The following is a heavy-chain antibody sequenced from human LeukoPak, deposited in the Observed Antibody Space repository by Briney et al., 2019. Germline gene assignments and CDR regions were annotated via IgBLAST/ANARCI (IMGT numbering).Heavy chain of an antibody. V-gene: IGHV3-23*01. CDR3: AKAAPRTRQGDFDY. Sequence: PGGSLSLTCVASGFTLSSYAMSWVGPPPARGRAWVWAVGAGGDNTYYADAVKGRCTISRDNSKNTLYLQMNRLRAEDTAVYYCAKAAPRTRQGDFDYWGQGALVTVS. CDR2: VGAGGDNT. CDR1: GFTLSSYA. J-gene: IGHJ4*02. D-gene: IGHD6-6*01.